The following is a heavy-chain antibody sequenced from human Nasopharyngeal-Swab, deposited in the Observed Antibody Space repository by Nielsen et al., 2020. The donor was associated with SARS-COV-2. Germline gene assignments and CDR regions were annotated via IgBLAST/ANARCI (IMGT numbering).Heavy chain of an antibody. D-gene: IGHD2-15*01. CDR1: GYTFTSYA. Sequence: ASVKVSCKASGYTFTSYAMHWARQAPGQRLEWMGWINAGNGNTKYSQKFQGRVTITRDTSASTAYMELSSLRSEDTAVYYCARTGYCSGGSCQYYFDYWGQGTLVTVSS. J-gene: IGHJ4*02. V-gene: IGHV1-3*01. CDR2: INAGNGNT. CDR3: ARTGYCSGGSCQYYFDY.